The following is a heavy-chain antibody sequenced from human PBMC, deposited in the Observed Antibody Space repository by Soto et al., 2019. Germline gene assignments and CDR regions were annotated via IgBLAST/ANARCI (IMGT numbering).Heavy chain of an antibody. D-gene: IGHD5-12*01. CDR1: GFTFSSYA. Sequence: GGSLRLSCAASGFTFSSYAMSWVRQAPGKGLEWVSAISGSGGSTYYADSVKGRFTISRDNSKETLYLQMNSLRAEDTAVYYCAKEGASGIVATILDYWGQGTLVTVSS. V-gene: IGHV3-23*01. J-gene: IGHJ4*02. CDR3: AKEGASGIVATILDY. CDR2: ISGSGGST.